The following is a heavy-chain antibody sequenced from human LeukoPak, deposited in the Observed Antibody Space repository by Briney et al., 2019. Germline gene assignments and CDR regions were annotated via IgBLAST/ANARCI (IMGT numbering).Heavy chain of an antibody. J-gene: IGHJ4*02. CDR2: LFHSGTR. CDR1: GGSITSYY. V-gene: IGHV4-59*08. D-gene: IGHD6-13*01. CDR3: ARRRGWKQQLVYFDY. Sequence: SETLSLTCTVSGGSITSYYWSWIRQPPGKELEWIGYLFHSGTRRYNPSLKSRVTISADTTKNQIFLTLNSTTAADTAVYYCARRRGWKQQLVYFDYWGQGTLATVSS.